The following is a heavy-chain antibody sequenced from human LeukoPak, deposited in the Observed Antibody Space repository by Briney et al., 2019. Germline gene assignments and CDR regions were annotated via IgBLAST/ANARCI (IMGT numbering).Heavy chain of an antibody. CDR1: GGSISSYY. CDR3: ARDRRFSHNWNLSPQYYFDY. CDR2: IYYSGST. J-gene: IGHJ4*02. V-gene: IGHV4-59*01. Sequence: SETLSLTCTVSGGSISSYYWSWIRQPPGEGLEWIGYIYYSGSTNYNPSLKSRVTISVDTSKNQFSLKLSSVTAADTAVYYCARDRRFSHNWNLSPQYYFDYWGQGTLVTVSS. D-gene: IGHD1-20*01.